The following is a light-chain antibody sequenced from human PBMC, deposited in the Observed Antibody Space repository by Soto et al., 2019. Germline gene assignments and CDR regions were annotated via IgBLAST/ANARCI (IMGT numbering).Light chain of an antibody. CDR2: DAS. Sequence: DIQMTQSPSSLSASVGDRVTITCQASQDISNYLNWYQQKPGKAPKLLIYDASTLETGVPSRFSGSGSWTDFTFTISSLQPEDIATYYCQQYDNLPPYTFGQGTKLEIK. V-gene: IGKV1-33*01. CDR3: QQYDNLPPYT. CDR1: QDISNY. J-gene: IGKJ2*01.